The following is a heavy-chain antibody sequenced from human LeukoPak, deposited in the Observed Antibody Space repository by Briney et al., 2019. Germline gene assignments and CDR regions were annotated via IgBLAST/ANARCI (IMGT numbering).Heavy chain of an antibody. Sequence: QPGGSLRLSCAASGFTFSSYAMSWVRQAPGKGLEWVSAISGSGGSTYYADSVKGRFTISRDNARNLLFLEGNGLRAEDTGVFYCVRDFLGESGAGGPWGQGTLVTVSS. CDR2: ISGSGGST. CDR3: VRDFLGESGAGGP. V-gene: IGHV3-23*01. CDR1: GFTFSSYA. J-gene: IGHJ5*02. D-gene: IGHD3-9*01.